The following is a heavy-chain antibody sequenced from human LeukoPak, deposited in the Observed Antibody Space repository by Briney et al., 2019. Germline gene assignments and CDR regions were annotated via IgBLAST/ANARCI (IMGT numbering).Heavy chain of an antibody. J-gene: IGHJ4*02. CDR3: ARGERGYIDY. CDR2: IYSGGST. Sequence: AGGSLRLSCAASGFSVRSDYMSWVRQAPGKGLEWVSVIYSGGSTYYADSVKGRFTISRHNSKNTLYLQMNSLRAEDTAVYYCARGERGYIDYWGQGTLVTVSS. CDR1: GFSVRSDY. V-gene: IGHV3-53*04. D-gene: IGHD5-12*01.